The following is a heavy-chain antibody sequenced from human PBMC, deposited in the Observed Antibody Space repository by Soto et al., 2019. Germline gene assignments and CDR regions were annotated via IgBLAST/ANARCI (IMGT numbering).Heavy chain of an antibody. CDR1: GFIFSNFA. CDR3: GKGVRYSSGINWFDP. D-gene: IGHD6-19*01. J-gene: IGHJ5*02. Sequence: PGGSLRLSCAASGFIFSNFAMNWVRQAPGKGLEWVSGISGSGGNTYYADSVKGRFTISRDNSQNTLYLQMHSLRAEDTAVYYCGKGVRYSSGINWFDPWGQGTLVTVSS. V-gene: IGHV3-23*01. CDR2: ISGSGGNT.